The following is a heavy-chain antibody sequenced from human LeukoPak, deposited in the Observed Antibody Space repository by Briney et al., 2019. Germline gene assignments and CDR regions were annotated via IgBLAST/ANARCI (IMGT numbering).Heavy chain of an antibody. Sequence: GGSLRLSCAASGFAFSSYSMSWVRQAPGKGLGWVSAITNSGGSTYYADSVKGRFTISRDNSKNTLYLQMNSLRAEDTAVYYCATGVSRGQYYYDSSGSGGQGTLVTVSS. V-gene: IGHV3-23*01. CDR1: GFAFSSYS. CDR3: ATGVSRGQYYYDSSGS. J-gene: IGHJ4*02. D-gene: IGHD3-22*01. CDR2: ITNSGGST.